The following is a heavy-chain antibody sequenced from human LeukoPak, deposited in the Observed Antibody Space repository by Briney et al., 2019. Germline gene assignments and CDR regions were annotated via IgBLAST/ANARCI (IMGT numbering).Heavy chain of an antibody. CDR2: INHSGST. CDR3: ARALERYCYDSSGYYAHFDY. D-gene: IGHD3-22*01. J-gene: IGHJ4*02. Sequence: SETLSLTCAVYGGSFSGYYWSWIRQPPGKGLEWIGEINHSGSTKYNPSLKSRVTISGDTSKNQFSLKLRSVTAADTAVYYCARALERYCYDSSGYYAHFDYWGQGTLVTVSS. V-gene: IGHV4-34*01. CDR1: GGSFSGYY.